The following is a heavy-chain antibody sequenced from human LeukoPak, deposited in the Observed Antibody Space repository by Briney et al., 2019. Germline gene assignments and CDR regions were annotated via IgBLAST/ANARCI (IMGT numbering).Heavy chain of an antibody. CDR3: ARSPVVPAAIGYYYYYMDV. D-gene: IGHD2-2*01. V-gene: IGHV4-39*01. J-gene: IGHJ6*03. CDR2: IYYIGST. Sequence: SETVSLTCTVSGGSISSSSYYWGWIRQPPGKGLQWIRSIYYIGSTYYNPSLKSRVTISVDTSKNQFSLKLSSVAAADTAVYYCARSPVVPAAIGYYYYYMDVWGKGTTVTVSS. CDR1: GGSISSSSYY.